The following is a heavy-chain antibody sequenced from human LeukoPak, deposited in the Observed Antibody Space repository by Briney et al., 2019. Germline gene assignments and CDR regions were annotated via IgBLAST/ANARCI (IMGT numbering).Heavy chain of an antibody. J-gene: IGHJ4*02. CDR2: IYTSVTT. D-gene: IGHD3-22*01. CDR1: GGSISSYY. V-gene: IGHV4-4*07. CDR3: ARANYDGSDY. Sequence: SATLSLTRTVSGGSISSYYWSWIRQPAGKGLEWIGRIYTSVTTTYNPSLKSRIPMSVDTSKNQFSLKMRSVTAADTAVYYCARANYDGSDYWGQGTLVTVSS.